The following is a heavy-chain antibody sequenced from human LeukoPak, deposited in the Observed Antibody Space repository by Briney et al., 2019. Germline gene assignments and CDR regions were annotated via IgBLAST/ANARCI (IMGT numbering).Heavy chain of an antibody. CDR3: ARDGSYGDYERYYYYMDV. J-gene: IGHJ6*03. D-gene: IGHD4-17*01. Sequence: SETLSLTCTVSGGSISSSSYYWGWIRQPPGKGLEWIGSIYYSGSTYYNPSLKSRVTISVDTSKNQFSLKLSSVTAADTAVYYCARDGSYGDYERYYYYMDVWGKGTTVTVSS. CDR2: IYYSGST. V-gene: IGHV4-39*02. CDR1: GGSISSSSYY.